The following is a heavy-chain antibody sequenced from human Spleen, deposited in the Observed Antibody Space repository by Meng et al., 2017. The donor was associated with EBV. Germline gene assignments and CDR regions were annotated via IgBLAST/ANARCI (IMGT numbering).Heavy chain of an antibody. CDR1: GGSFSTGGYY. CDR2: ISNIGRT. V-gene: IGHV4-30-4*01. J-gene: IGHJ4*02. Sequence: VQLLQSVPGLVVPSQTLSRTSTFSGGSFSTGGYYWSWIRQPPGKGLEWIGYISNIGRTYYNPSLKSRVTISVDTSKKQFSLKLSSVTAADTAVYYCARDVGRDYFDPWGRGTLVTVSS. CDR3: ARDVGRDYFDP.